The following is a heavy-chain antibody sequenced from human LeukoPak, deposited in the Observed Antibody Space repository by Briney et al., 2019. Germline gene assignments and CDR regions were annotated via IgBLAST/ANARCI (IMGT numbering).Heavy chain of an antibody. V-gene: IGHV3-23*01. Sequence: PGASLSLSCEASGFSFSSYAMSWVRQAPGKGLEWVSAISGSGGSTYYADSVKGRFTISRDNSKNTLYLQMSSLRAEDTAVYYCAKGHIVVVTAIRGGIDYWGQGTLVTVSS. CDR1: GFSFSSYA. D-gene: IGHD2-21*02. CDR3: AKGHIVVVTAIRGGIDY. J-gene: IGHJ4*02. CDR2: ISGSGGST.